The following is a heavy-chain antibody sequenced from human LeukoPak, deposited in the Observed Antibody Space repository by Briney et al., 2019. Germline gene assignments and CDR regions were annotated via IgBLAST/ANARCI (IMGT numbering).Heavy chain of an antibody. CDR3: ARGKGFDP. Sequence: PSETLSLTCAVYGGSFSGYYWSWIRQPPGKGLEWIGEINHSGSTNYNPSLKSRVTISVDTSKNQFSLKLSSVTAADTAVYYCARGKGFDPWGQGTLVTVSS. J-gene: IGHJ5*02. CDR2: INHSGST. CDR1: GGSFSGYY. V-gene: IGHV4-34*01.